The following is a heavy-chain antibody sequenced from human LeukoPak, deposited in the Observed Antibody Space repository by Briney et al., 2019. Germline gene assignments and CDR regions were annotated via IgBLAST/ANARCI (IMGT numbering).Heavy chain of an antibody. D-gene: IGHD5-18*01. CDR1: GFTFDDYA. Sequence: GSLRLSCAASGFTFDDYATHWVRQAPGKGLEWVSLISGDGGSTYYADSVKGRFTISRDNSKNSLYLQMNSLRTEDTALYYCANDVDTAMPRDYWGQGTLVTVSS. CDR2: ISGDGGST. CDR3: ANDVDTAMPRDY. V-gene: IGHV3-43*02. J-gene: IGHJ4*02.